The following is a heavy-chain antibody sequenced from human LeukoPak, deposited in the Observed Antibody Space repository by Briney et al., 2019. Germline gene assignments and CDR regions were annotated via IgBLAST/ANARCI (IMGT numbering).Heavy chain of an antibody. J-gene: IGHJ4*02. V-gene: IGHV3-30*02. Sequence: PGGSLRLSCAASGFTFSSYGMHWVRQAPGKGLEWVAFIRYDGSNKYYADSVKGRFTISRDNSKNTLCLQMNSLRAEDTAVYYCAKVTVVVVAATPSDYWGQGTLVTVSS. CDR1: GFTFSSYG. D-gene: IGHD2-15*01. CDR3: AKVTVVVVAATPSDY. CDR2: IRYDGSNK.